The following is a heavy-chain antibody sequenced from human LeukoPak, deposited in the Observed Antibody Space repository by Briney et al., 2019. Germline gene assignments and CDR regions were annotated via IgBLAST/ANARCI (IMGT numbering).Heavy chain of an antibody. D-gene: IGHD4-17*01. CDR2: ISFDGSNK. J-gene: IGHJ4*02. CDR1: GFTFSTYA. Sequence: GGSLRLSCAASGFTFSTYAMHWVRQAPGKGLEWVAVISFDGSNKYYADSVKGRFTISRDNSMNTLYLQMNSLRAEDTAVYYCARTSHDYGDYALDYWGQGTLVTVSS. CDR3: ARTSHDYGDYALDY. V-gene: IGHV3-30*04.